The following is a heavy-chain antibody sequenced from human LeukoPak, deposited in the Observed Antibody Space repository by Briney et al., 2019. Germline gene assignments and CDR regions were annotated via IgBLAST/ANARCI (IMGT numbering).Heavy chain of an antibody. CDR3: ARDPEHGDYYYYYYMDV. CDR2: ISSSSSYI. Sequence: PGGSLRLSCAASGFTISSYSMNWVRQAPGKGLEWVSSISSSSSYIYYADSVKGRFTISRDNAKNSLYLQMSSLRAEDTAVYYCARDPEHGDYYYYYYMDVWGKGTTVTVSS. J-gene: IGHJ6*03. V-gene: IGHV3-21*06. CDR1: GFTISSYS. D-gene: IGHD4-17*01.